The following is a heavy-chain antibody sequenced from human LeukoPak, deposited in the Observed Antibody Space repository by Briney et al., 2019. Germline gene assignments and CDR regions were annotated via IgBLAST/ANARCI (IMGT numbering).Heavy chain of an antibody. Sequence: SETLSLTCTVSGGSISSYYWSWIRQPPGKGLEWIGYIYYSGSTNYNPSLKSRVTISVDTSKNQFSLKLSSVTAADTAVYYCARHEKSSSWYSRGYYYYYGMDVWGQGTTVTVSS. CDR2: IYYSGST. D-gene: IGHD6-13*01. V-gene: IGHV4-59*08. CDR1: GGSISSYY. J-gene: IGHJ6*02. CDR3: ARHEKSSSWYSRGYYYYYGMDV.